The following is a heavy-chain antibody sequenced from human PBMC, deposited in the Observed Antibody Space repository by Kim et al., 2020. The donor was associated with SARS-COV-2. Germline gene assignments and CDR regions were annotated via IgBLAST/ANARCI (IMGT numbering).Heavy chain of an antibody. V-gene: IGHV3-23*01. Sequence: ADAVKGRLTSSRDNYKNTLYLQMNSLGAEDTDVYYCAKDLGIDYGEQLDFWGQGTLVTVSS. CDR3: AKDLGIDYGEQLDF. J-gene: IGHJ4*02. D-gene: IGHD4-17*01.